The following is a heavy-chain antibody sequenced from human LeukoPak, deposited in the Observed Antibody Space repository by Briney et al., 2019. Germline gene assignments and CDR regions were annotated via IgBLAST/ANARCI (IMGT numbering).Heavy chain of an antibody. V-gene: IGHV1-2*02. CDR1: GYTFTGYY. D-gene: IGHD6-13*01. CDR3: ARARGAAAGRDWFDP. Sequence: ASVKVSCKASGYTFTGYYMHWVRQAPGQGLEWMGWINPNSGGTNYAQKFQGRVTMTRDTSISTAYMELSRLRSDDTAVYYCARARGAAAGRDWFDPWGQGTLVTASS. J-gene: IGHJ5*02. CDR2: INPNSGGT.